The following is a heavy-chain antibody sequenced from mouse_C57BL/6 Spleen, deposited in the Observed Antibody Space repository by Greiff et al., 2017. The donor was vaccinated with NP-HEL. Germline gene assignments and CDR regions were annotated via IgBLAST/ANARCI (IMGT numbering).Heavy chain of an antibody. CDR1: GYAFSSSW. Sequence: VQLVESGPELVKPGASVKISCKASGYAFSSSWMNWVKQRPGKGLEWIGRIYPGDGDTNYNGKFKGKATLTADKSSSTAYMQLSSLTSEDSAVYFCARSNTTVNLYAMDYWGQGTSVTVSS. J-gene: IGHJ4*01. CDR3: ARSNTTVNLYAMDY. D-gene: IGHD1-1*01. CDR2: IYPGDGDT. V-gene: IGHV1-82*01.